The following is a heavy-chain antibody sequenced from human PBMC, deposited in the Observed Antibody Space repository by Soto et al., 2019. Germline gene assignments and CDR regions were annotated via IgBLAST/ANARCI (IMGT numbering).Heavy chain of an antibody. CDR2: ISSSSSYI. D-gene: IGHD3-3*01. V-gene: IGHV3-21*01. J-gene: IGHJ6*02. CDR1: GFTFSSYS. CDR3: ARGGRYDFWSGYHDYYYGMDV. Sequence: EVQLVESGGGLVKPGGSLRLSCAASGFTFSSYSMNWVRQAPGKGLEWVSSISSSSSYIYYADSVKGRFTISRDNAKNSLYLQMNSLRVEDTAVYYCARGGRYDFWSGYHDYYYGMDVWGHGTTVTVSS.